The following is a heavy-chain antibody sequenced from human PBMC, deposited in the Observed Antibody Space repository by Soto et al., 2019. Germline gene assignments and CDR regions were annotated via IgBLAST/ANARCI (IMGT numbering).Heavy chain of an antibody. J-gene: IGHJ4*02. Sequence: QVQLVESGGGVVQPGRSLRLSCAASGFTFSSYGMQWVRQSPGEGPEWVAIVANDGSNQYYAESVKGRFTISRDNSKTRVFLEMDSLRPEDTAVYYCARSSGGSSWYAPDCWGQGTLVTVSS. CDR1: GFTFSSYG. CDR2: VANDGSNQ. V-gene: IGHV3-30*03. D-gene: IGHD6-13*01. CDR3: ARSSGGSSWYAPDC.